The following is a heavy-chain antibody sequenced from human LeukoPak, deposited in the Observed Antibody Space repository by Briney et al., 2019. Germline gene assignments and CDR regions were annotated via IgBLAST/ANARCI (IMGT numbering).Heavy chain of an antibody. D-gene: IGHD3-22*01. V-gene: IGHV3-23*01. CDR2: ITGDAGTA. Sequence: GGSLRLSCAASGFTFSSAAMTRVRQAPGKGLEWVSVITGDAGTAYYAESVQGRFTISRDYSRNTLHLQMNSLTPDDTAIYYCAKGPKLHSGYHPGSWGQGTLVTVSS. J-gene: IGHJ5*02. CDR3: AKGPKLHSGYHPGS. CDR1: GFTFSSAA.